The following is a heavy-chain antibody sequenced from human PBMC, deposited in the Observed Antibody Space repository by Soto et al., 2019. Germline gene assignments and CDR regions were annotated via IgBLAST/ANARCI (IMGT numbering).Heavy chain of an antibody. Sequence: QVQLVESGGGVVQPGGSLRLSCAASGFTFSSYAMHWVRQAPGKGLEWVAVISYDGSNKYYADSVKGRFTISRDNSKNTLYLQMNSLRAEDTAVYYCVAPKIMWGFDYWGQGTLVTVSS. J-gene: IGHJ4*02. CDR2: ISYDGSNK. D-gene: IGHD3-16*01. CDR3: VAPKIMWGFDY. CDR1: GFTFSSYA. V-gene: IGHV3-30-3*01.